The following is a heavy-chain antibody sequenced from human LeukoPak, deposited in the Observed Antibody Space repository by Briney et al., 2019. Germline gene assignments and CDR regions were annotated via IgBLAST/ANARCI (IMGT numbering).Heavy chain of an antibody. Sequence: GGSLRLSCAASGFTFSTYWMHWVRQAPGRGLVWVSRINSDGSSTSYADSVRGRFTISRDYAKNTLYLQMNSLRAEDTAVYYCARDPIEYSSSPDRFDPWGQGTLVTVSS. CDR2: INSDGSST. CDR3: ARDPIEYSSSPDRFDP. D-gene: IGHD6-6*01. J-gene: IGHJ5*02. CDR1: GFTFSTYW. V-gene: IGHV3-74*01.